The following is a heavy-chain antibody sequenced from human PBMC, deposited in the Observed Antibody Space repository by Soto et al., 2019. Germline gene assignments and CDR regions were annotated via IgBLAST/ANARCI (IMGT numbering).Heavy chain of an antibody. CDR2: ISTSSSYT. Sequence: VQLVESGGGLVKPGGSLRLSCVASGFTFSDHYMTWIRQAPGKGLEWLSYISTSSSYTNYADSVKGRFTNSRDNAMNSLYLQMNSLRAEDTAVYYCARLRLTGYFDYWGQGTLVTVSS. J-gene: IGHJ4*02. CDR1: GFTFSDHY. V-gene: IGHV3-11*05. CDR3: ARLRLTGYFDY.